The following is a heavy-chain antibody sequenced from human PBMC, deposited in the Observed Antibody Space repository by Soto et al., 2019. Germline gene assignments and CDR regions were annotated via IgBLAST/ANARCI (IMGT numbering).Heavy chain of an antibody. J-gene: IGHJ6*02. CDR2: IDPSDSYT. CDR1: GYSFTSYW. V-gene: IGHV5-10-1*01. CDR3: AILPPRVRGGYYYYGMDV. Sequence: EVQLVQSGAEVKKPGESLRISCKGSGYSFTSYWIIWVRQMPGKGLEWMGRIDPSDSYTNYSPSFQGHVTISADKSISTAYLQWSSLKASDTAMYYCAILPPRVRGGYYYYGMDVWGQGTTVTVSS. D-gene: IGHD3-10*01.